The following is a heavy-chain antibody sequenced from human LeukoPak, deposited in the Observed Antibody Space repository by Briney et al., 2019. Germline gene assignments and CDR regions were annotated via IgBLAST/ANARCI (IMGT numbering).Heavy chain of an antibody. CDR1: GYTFTSYY. CDR3: ARDTYTPDSTYYYDSSGYPPDYYYYYMDV. J-gene: IGHJ6*03. CDR2: INPSGGST. V-gene: IGHV1-46*01. Sequence: ASVKVSCKASGYTFTSYYMHWVRQAPGQGLEWMGIINPSGGSTSYAQKFQGRVTITADKSTSTAYMELSSLRSEDTAVYYCARDTYTPDSTYYYDSSGYPPDYYYYYMDVWGKGTTVTVSS. D-gene: IGHD3-22*01.